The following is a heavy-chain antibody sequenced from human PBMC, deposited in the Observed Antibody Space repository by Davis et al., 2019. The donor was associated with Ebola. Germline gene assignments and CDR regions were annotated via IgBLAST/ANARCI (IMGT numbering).Heavy chain of an antibody. CDR1: GFTFSSYW. Sequence: PGGSLRLSCAASGFTFSSYWMSWVRQAPGKGLEWVANIKQDGSEKYYVDSVKGRFTISRDNAKNSLYLQMNSLRAEHTAVYYCARLRQWLAQSGYFDYWGQGTLVTVSS. J-gene: IGHJ4*02. V-gene: IGHV3-7*03. CDR2: IKQDGSEK. D-gene: IGHD6-19*01. CDR3: ARLRQWLAQSGYFDY.